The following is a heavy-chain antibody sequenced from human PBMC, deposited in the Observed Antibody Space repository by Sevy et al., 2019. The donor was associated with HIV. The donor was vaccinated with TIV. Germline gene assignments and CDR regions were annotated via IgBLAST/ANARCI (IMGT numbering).Heavy chain of an antibody. D-gene: IGHD3-16*01. CDR1: GYTFKTYG. CDR3: ARDKPQGVVIRTGSTWGGVDY. CDR2: ISAYSGDT. J-gene: IGHJ4*02. Sequence: ASVKVSCKTFGYTFKTYGISWVRQAPGQGLEWMGWISAYSGDTNFAEKFQGRVTMTTDTSTSTAYMELSSLRSDDTAVYFCARDKPQGVVIRTGSTWGGVDYWGQGTVVTVSS. V-gene: IGHV1-18*01.